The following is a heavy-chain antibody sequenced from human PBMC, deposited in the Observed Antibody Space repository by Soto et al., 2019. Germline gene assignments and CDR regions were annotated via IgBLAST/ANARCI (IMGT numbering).Heavy chain of an antibody. CDR1: GGTFSSYA. J-gene: IGHJ6*02. D-gene: IGHD3-3*01. V-gene: IGHV1-69*01. CDR2: IIPIFGTA. Sequence: QVQLVQSGAEVKKPGSSVKVSCKASGGTFSSYAISWVRQAPGQGLEWMGGIIPIFGTANYAQKFQGRVTITADESTSTAYMELSSLRSEDTAVYYCASPEGNLEWQDLHYYYYGMDVWGQGTTVTVSS. CDR3: ASPEGNLEWQDLHYYYYGMDV.